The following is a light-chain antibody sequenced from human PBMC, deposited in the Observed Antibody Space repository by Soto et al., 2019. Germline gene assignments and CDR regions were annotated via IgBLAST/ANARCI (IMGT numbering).Light chain of an antibody. V-gene: IGLV2-11*01. CDR3: CSYAGTYIWV. CDR2: DVS. CDR1: SSDIGGYNY. Sequence: QSALTQPRSVSGSPGQSVTISCTGTSSDIGGYNYVSWYQHHPGKAPKFMIYDVSKRPSGVPDRFSGSKSGNTASLTISGLQAEDEADYYCCSYAGTYIWVFGGGTKLTVL. J-gene: IGLJ3*02.